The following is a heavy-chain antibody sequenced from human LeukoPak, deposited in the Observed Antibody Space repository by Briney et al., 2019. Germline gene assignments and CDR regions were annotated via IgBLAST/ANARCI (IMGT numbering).Heavy chain of an antibody. CDR2: ISSSSSYI. D-gene: IGHD5-24*01. CDR1: GFTFSSYS. Sequence: GGSLRLSCAASGFTFSSYSMNWVRQAPGKGLEWVSSISSSSSYIYHADSVKGRFTISRDNAKNSLYLQMNSLRAEDTAVYYCARGIEETLIDYWGQGTLVTVSS. V-gene: IGHV3-21*01. CDR3: ARGIEETLIDY. J-gene: IGHJ4*02.